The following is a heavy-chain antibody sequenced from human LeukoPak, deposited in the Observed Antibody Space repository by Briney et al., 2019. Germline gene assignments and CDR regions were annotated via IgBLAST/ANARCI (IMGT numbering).Heavy chain of an antibody. V-gene: IGHV4-34*01. Sequence: SETLSLTCAVYGGSFSGYYWSWIRQPPGKGLEWIGEINHSGSTIYNPSLKSRVTISVDTSKNQFSLKLSSVTAADTAVYYCARRGGSSRRYFDLWGRGTLVTVSS. CDR2: INHSGST. J-gene: IGHJ2*01. CDR3: ARRGGSSRRYFDL. D-gene: IGHD6-13*01. CDR1: GGSFSGYY.